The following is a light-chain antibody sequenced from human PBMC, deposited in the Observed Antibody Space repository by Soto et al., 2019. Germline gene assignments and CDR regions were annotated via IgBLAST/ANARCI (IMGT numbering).Light chain of an antibody. CDR3: QQYGGSPRT. Sequence: EIVLTQSPGTRSLSPGERATLSCRASQSVSNSYLAWYQQKPGQAPRLLIYGASSRANGIPDRFSGSGSGTDFTLTISRLEPEDVEVYYCQQYGGSPRTLGQGTKVYIK. J-gene: IGKJ1*01. CDR2: GAS. CDR1: QSVSNSY. V-gene: IGKV3-20*01.